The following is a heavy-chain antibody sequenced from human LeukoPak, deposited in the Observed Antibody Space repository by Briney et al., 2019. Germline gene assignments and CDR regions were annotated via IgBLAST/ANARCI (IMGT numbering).Heavy chain of an antibody. CDR1: GVSISSGGYY. D-gene: IGHD4-17*01. CDR2: IYYSGNT. Sequence: SQTLSLTCTVSGVSISSGGYYWSWIRQHPGKGLEWIGYIYYSGNTYYNPSLNNRVTISVDTSKNQFSLKLSSVTAADTAVYYCARDVWNDYGDYGYFDLWGRGTLVTLSS. J-gene: IGHJ2*01. CDR3: ARDVWNDYGDYGYFDL. V-gene: IGHV4-31*03.